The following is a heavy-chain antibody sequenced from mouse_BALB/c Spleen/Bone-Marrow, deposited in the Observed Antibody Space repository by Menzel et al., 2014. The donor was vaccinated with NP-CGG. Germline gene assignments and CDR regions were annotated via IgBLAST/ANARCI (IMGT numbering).Heavy chain of an antibody. V-gene: IGHV3-6*02. CDR2: ISYGGSN. J-gene: IGHJ3*01. CDR1: GYSITSGYY. CDR3: ARVYGNYFFAY. Sequence: ESGPGLVKPSQSLSLTCSVTGYSITSGYYWNWIRQFPGNKLEWMGYISYGGSNNYNPSLKNRISITRDTSKNQFFLKLNSVTTEDTATYYCARVYGNYFFAYWGQGTLVTVSA. D-gene: IGHD2-10*02.